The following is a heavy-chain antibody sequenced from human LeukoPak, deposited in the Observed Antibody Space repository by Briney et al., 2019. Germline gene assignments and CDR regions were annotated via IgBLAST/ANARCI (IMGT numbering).Heavy chain of an antibody. J-gene: IGHJ4*02. D-gene: IGHD5-18*01. CDR3: ARAGYGLPFDY. CDR2: ISSNGGST. CDR1: GFTFSSYA. V-gene: IGHV3-64*01. Sequence: GGSLRLSCAASGFTFSSYAMHWVRQAPGKGLEYVSAISSNGGSTYYANSVKGRFTISRDNSKNTLYLQMGSLRAEDMAVYYYARAGYGLPFDYWGQGTLVTVSS.